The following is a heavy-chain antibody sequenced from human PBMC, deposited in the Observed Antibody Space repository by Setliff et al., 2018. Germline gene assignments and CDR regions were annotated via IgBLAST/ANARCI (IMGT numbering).Heavy chain of an antibody. D-gene: IGHD4-17*01. CDR1: GGPIRSYY. CDR3: AGSTVTQVDY. J-gene: IGHJ4*02. V-gene: IGHV4-59*08. CDR2: IYYSGST. Sequence: SETLSLTCTVSGGPIRSYYWNWIRQPPGKGLEWIGYIYYSGSTNYNPSLKSRVTISVDTSKNHFSLKLSSVTAADTAVYYCAGSTVTQVDYWGQGTLVTVS.